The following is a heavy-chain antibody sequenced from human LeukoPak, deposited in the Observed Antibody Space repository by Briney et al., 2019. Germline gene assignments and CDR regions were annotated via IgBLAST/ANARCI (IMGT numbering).Heavy chain of an antibody. CDR1: GFTFSSYS. V-gene: IGHV3-21*01. D-gene: IGHD6-13*01. CDR2: ISSSSSYI. J-gene: IGHJ4*02. Sequence: GGGLRLSCAASGFTFSSYSMNWVRQPPGKGLEGVSSISSSSSYIYYADLVKGRFTISRDNAKNSLYLQMNSLRAEDTAVYYCAAVIAAAGIFDYWGQGTLVTVSS. CDR3: AAVIAAAGIFDY.